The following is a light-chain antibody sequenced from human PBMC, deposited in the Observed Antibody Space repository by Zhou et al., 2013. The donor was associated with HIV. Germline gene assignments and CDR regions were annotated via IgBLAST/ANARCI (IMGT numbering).Light chain of an antibody. CDR1: QSISSTY. CDR2: GAS. Sequence: EIVLTQSPGTLSLSPGERATLSCRASQSISSTYLAWYQQKPGQAPRLLIYGASIRATGIPDRFSGSESGTDFTLTISRLEPEDFAVYFCQQRSKWPLTFGGGTKVEIK. J-gene: IGKJ4*01. V-gene: IGKV3D-20*02. CDR3: QQRSKWPLT.